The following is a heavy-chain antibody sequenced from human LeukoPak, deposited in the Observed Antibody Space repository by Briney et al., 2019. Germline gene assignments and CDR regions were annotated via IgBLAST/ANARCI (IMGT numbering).Heavy chain of an antibody. CDR2: MNPNSGNT. Sequence: ASVKVSCKASGYTFTSYDINWVRQATGQGLEWMGWMNPNSGNTGYAQKFQGRVTMTRNTSISTAYMELSSLRSEDTAVYYCARVNPLYCTNGVCPSTYYYYMDVWGKGTTVTVSS. V-gene: IGHV1-8*01. J-gene: IGHJ6*03. CDR1: GYTFTSYD. CDR3: ARVNPLYCTNGVCPSTYYYYMDV. D-gene: IGHD2-8*01.